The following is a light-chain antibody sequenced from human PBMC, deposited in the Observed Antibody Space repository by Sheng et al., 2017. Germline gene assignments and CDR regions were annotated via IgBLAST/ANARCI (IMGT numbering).Light chain of an antibody. CDR2: WAS. CDR1: QSVLYSSNNKNY. CDR3: QQYYSTPLT. J-gene: IGKJ4*01. Sequence: DIVMTQSPDSLAVSLGERATINCKSSQSVLYSSNNKNYFAWYQQKPGQPPKLLIYWASTRESGVPDRFSGSGSGTDFTLTISSLQAEDVATYYCQQYYSTPLTFGGGTKVEIK. V-gene: IGKV4-1*01.